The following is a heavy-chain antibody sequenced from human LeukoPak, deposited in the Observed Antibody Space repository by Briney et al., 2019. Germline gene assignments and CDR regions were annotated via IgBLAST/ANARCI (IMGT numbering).Heavy chain of an antibody. CDR3: AKTVLRFLEWDWYFDL. V-gene: IGHV3-30-3*02. Sequence: GSLLLSCAASGFTFSSYAMHWVRQAPGTGLEWVAVISYDGSNKYYADSVKGRFTISRDNSKNTLYLQMNSLRAEDTALYYCAKTVLRFLEWDWYFDLWGRGTLVTVSS. J-gene: IGHJ2*01. D-gene: IGHD3-3*01. CDR2: ISYDGSNK. CDR1: GFTFSSYA.